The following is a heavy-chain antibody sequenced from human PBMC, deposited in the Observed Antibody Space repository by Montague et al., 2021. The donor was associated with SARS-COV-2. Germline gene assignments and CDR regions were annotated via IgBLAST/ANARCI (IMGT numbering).Heavy chain of an antibody. Sequence: SLRLSCAASGFIFEMHGMHWARQAPGKGLEWLSYICDSIRNIKYADSVKGRFSISRDNSKNSVYLQMNSLRAEDTAVYYCARDRLTVLRGVQLANYYYGLDVWGQGTTVTVSS. CDR1: GFIFEMHG. V-gene: IGHV3-48*04. CDR3: ARDRLTVLRGVQLANYYYGLDV. D-gene: IGHD3-10*01. CDR2: ICDSIRNI. J-gene: IGHJ6*02.